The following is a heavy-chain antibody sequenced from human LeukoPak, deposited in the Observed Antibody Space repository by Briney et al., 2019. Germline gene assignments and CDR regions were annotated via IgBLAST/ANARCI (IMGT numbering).Heavy chain of an antibody. CDR3: ARAEVPAAIKSGAFDI. CDR2: ISGYNGNT. D-gene: IGHD2-2*01. Sequence: ASVKVSCKASGYTFTTSGTSWVRQAPGQGLEWMGWISGYNGNTDYAQKFQGRVTMTTDISTSTAYMELRSLRSDDTAVYYCARAEVPAAIKSGAFDIWGQGTMVTVSS. CDR1: GYTFTTSG. J-gene: IGHJ3*02. V-gene: IGHV1-18*01.